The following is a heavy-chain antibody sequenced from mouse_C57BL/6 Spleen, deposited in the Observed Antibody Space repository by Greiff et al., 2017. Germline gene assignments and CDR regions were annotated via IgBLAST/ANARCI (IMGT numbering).Heavy chain of an antibody. V-gene: IGHV1-55*01. Sequence: QVQLQQSGAELVKPGASVKMSCKASGYTFTSYWITWVKQRPGQGLEWIGDIHPGSGSTNYNEKFKSKATLTVDKSSSTAYMQLSSHPSEDSAVYYYARKSYGNSCRFAYWGQGTLVTVSA. J-gene: IGHJ3*01. CDR2: IHPGSGST. CDR3: ARKSYGNSCRFAY. CDR1: GYTFTSYW. D-gene: IGHD1-1*01.